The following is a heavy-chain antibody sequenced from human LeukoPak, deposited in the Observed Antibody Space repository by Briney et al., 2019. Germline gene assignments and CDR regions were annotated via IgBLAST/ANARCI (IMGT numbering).Heavy chain of an antibody. J-gene: IGHJ4*02. D-gene: IGHD6-13*01. V-gene: IGHV3-21*01. CDR1: GFTFSSYS. CDR3: ARVIAAADYYFDY. Sequence: GGSLRLSCAASGFTFSSYSMNWVRQAPGKGLEWVSSISSSSSYIYYADSMKGRFTISRDNAKNPLYLQMNSLRAEDTAVYYCARVIAAADYYFDYWGQGTLVTVSS. CDR2: ISSSSSYI.